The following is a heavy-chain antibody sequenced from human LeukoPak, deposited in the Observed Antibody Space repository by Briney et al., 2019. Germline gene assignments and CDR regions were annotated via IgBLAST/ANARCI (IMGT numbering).Heavy chain of an antibody. J-gene: IGHJ4*02. V-gene: IGHV3-64D*09. Sequence: GGSLRLSCSASGFTLSSYAMHWVRQAPGKGLKYVSAISSNGGSKFYADSVRGRFTISRDNSKNTLYLQMSSRRPEATAVYYCVMAISGYDPQRFDYWGQGTLVTVYS. D-gene: IGHD5-12*01. CDR3: VMAISGYDPQRFDY. CDR2: ISSNGGSK. CDR1: GFTLSSYA.